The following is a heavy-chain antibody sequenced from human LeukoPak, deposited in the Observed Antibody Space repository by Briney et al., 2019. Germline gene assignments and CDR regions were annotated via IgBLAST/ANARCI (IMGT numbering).Heavy chain of an antibody. Sequence: AETLSLTCAVYGGSFSGYYWSWIRQPPGKGLEWIGEINHSGSTNYNPSLKSRVTISVDTSKNQFSLKLSSVTAADTAVYYCARGRWGYDILTGYFGYWGQGTLVTVSS. D-gene: IGHD3-9*01. V-gene: IGHV4-34*01. CDR3: ARGRWGYDILTGYFGY. CDR2: INHSGST. J-gene: IGHJ4*02. CDR1: GGSFSGYY.